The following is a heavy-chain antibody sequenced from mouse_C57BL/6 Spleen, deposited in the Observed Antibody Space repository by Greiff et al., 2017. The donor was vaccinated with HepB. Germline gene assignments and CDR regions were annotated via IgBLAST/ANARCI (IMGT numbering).Heavy chain of an antibody. Sequence: QVQLQQPGAELVMPGASVKLSCKASGYTFTSYWMHWVKQRPGQGLEWIGEIDPSDSYTNYNQKFKGKSTLTVDKSSSTAYMQLSSLTSEDSAVYYCANTMVTRRRYFDVWGTGTTVTVSS. CDR1: GYTFTSYW. CDR2: IDPSDSYT. V-gene: IGHV1-69*01. D-gene: IGHD2-2*01. J-gene: IGHJ1*03. CDR3: ANTMVTRRRYFDV.